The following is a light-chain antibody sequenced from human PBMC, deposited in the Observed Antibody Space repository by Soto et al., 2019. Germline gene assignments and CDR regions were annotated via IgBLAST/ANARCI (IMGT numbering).Light chain of an antibody. CDR1: GSDVGGYNY. CDR3: SSYTSSDSLVI. Sequence: QSVLTQPASVSGSPGQSITISCTGTGSDVGGYNYVSWYQQHPGKAPKLMIYEVTNRPSGVSNRFSGSKSGNTASLTISGLQPEDEADYYCSSYTSSDSLVIFGGGTKLTVL. V-gene: IGLV2-14*01. CDR2: EVT. J-gene: IGLJ2*01.